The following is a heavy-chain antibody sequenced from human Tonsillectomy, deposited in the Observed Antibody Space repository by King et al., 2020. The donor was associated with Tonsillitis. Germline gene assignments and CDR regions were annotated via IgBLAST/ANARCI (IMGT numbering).Heavy chain of an antibody. D-gene: IGHD4-17*01. V-gene: IGHV1-2*02. J-gene: IGHJ5*02. CDR2: SNPNSDCT. Sequence: VQLVESGAEVKKPGASVKVSCQASGYTFTAYDIHWIRQSPGQGLECKGWSNPNSDCTNSVKKFQGRVTMTRDTSISTAYMELGRLRSDDTAVYYCVRDSAWLTTVTRFDPWGQGTLVSVSS. CDR1: GYTFTAYD. CDR3: VRDSAWLTTVTRFDP.